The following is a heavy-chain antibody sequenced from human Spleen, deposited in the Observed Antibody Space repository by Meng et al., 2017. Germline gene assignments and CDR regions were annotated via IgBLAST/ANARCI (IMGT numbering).Heavy chain of an antibody. J-gene: IGHJ5*02. CDR1: GGSLNSYY. D-gene: IGHD3-22*01. Sequence: QVQLQESGPGLVKPSETLSLTCTVSGGSLNSYYWSWIRQSPGRGLEWIGSVYYSGSPNYTPSLKSRVTISVDTSENQFSLKLTSVTAADTAVYFCVRSSAWVRTGFDPWGQGTLVTVSS. V-gene: IGHV4-59*08. CDR2: VYYSGSP. CDR3: VRSSAWVRTGFDP.